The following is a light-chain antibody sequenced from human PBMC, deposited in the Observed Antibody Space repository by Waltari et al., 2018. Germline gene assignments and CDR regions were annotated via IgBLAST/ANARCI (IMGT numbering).Light chain of an antibody. CDR1: QGIGNS. CDR2: AAS. V-gene: IGKV1-NL1*01. J-gene: IGKJ5*01. Sequence: DIQMTQSPSSLSASVGDRVTITCRASQGIGNSLAWYQQKPGKAPKLLLYAASRVESGVLSRFSGSGSGTDYTLTISSLQPEDFATYYCQQYDSTPPVTFGQGTRLEIK. CDR3: QQYDSTPPVT.